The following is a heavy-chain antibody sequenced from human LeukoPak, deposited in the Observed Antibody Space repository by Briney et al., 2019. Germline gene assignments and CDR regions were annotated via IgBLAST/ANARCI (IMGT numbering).Heavy chain of an antibody. V-gene: IGHV3-11*01. CDR2: ISSSGSTI. CDR1: GFTFSDYY. J-gene: IGHJ5*01. D-gene: IGHD2-2*01. CDR3: ARSWVPAAPDWFDP. Sequence: GGSLRLSCAASGFTFSDYYMSWIRQAPGKGLEWVSYISSSGSTIYYADSVKGRFTISRDNAKNSLYLQMNSLRAEDTAVYYWARSWVPAAPDWFDPWGQGTLVTVSS.